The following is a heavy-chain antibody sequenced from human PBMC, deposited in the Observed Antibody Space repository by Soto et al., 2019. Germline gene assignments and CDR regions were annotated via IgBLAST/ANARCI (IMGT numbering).Heavy chain of an antibody. J-gene: IGHJ5*02. CDR3: ARGERRVSMTGTRFWFDP. V-gene: IGHV4-4*02. D-gene: IGHD3-9*01. Sequence: PSETLSLTCVVSCASISSYHWWTWVRQPPGKTLEWIGEIDQSGTTNYNPSLKSRVTVSGDKSKNQFSLSLTSVTAADTAVYYCARGERRVSMTGTRFWFDPWGQGTLVTVSS. CDR2: IDQSGTT. CDR1: CASISSYHW.